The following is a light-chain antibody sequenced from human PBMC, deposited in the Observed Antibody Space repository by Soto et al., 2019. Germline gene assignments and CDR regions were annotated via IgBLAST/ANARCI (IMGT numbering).Light chain of an antibody. J-gene: IGKJ1*01. V-gene: IGKV1-5*01. CDR3: QQYDYSRT. CDR1: QNIRNW. Sequence: DIQMTQSPSTLSASVGDSVTITCRASQNIRNWLAWYQQKPGKAPNTLIYDASSLKSGVPARCSGSGSGTEFSLTIRGLQPDDFATYYCQQYDYSRTFGQGTKVDI. CDR2: DAS.